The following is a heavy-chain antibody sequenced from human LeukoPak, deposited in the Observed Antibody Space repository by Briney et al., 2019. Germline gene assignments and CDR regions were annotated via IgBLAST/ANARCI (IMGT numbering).Heavy chain of an antibody. CDR3: ARAGAGVTMFFDF. V-gene: IGHV1-18*01. CDR1: GYTFSDFG. Sequence: ASVKVSCKASGYTFSDFGITWVRQAPGQGVEWMGWIGAYNDNTNYPQKFQGRVTLTTDTSTSTAYMELRSLTSDDTALYYCARAGAGVTMFFDFWGQGTLVTVSS. D-gene: IGHD3-10*02. CDR2: IGAYNDNT. J-gene: IGHJ4*02.